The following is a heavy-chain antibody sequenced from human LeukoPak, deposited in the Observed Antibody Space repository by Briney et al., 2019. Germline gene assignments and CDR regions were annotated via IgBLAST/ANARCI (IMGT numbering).Heavy chain of an antibody. CDR3: ARGPTKWEPLPAGY. J-gene: IGHJ4*02. D-gene: IGHD1-26*01. CDR2: MNPNSGNT. Sequence: GSVKVSCKASGYTFTGYYMHWVRQATGQGLEWMGWMNPNSGNTGYAQKFQGRVTMTRNTSISTAYMELSSLRSEDTAVYYCARGPTKWEPLPAGYWGQGTLVTVSS. CDR1: GYTFTGYY. V-gene: IGHV1-8*02.